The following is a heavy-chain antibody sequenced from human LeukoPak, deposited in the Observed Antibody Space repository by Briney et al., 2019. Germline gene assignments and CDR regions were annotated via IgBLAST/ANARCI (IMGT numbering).Heavy chain of an antibody. CDR3: AGVWGPSSAWPWAFDY. CDR1: GFTFSSYA. V-gene: IGHV3-23*01. Sequence: PGGSLRLSCAASGFTFSSYAMSWVRQAPGKGPEWVSAISGSSGTTYYADSVKGRFTISRDNSKNTLYLQMSGLRAEDTALYYCAGVWGPSSAWPWAFDYWGQGTLVTVSS. D-gene: IGHD6-13*01. J-gene: IGHJ4*02. CDR2: ISGSSGTT.